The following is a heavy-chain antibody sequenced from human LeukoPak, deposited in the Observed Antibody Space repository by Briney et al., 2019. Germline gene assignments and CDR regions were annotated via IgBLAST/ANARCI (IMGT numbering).Heavy chain of an antibody. CDR2: INPNSGGT. CDR3: ARHTGKVTNAWYFDL. CDR1: GYTFTGYY. D-gene: IGHD4-23*01. J-gene: IGHJ2*01. Sequence: GASVKVSCKASGYTFTGYYMHWVRQAPGQGLEWMGWINPNSGGTNYAQKFQGRVTMTRDTSITTAYMELSRLSSDDTAVYYCARHTGKVTNAWYFDLWGRGTLVTVSS. V-gene: IGHV1-2*02.